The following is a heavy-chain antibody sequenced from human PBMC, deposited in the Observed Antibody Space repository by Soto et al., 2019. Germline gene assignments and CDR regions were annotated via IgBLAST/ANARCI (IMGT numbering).Heavy chain of an antibody. CDR3: ARGALEWSQSVATDPYYYGMDV. CDR2: IIPIFGTA. V-gene: IGHV1-69*06. J-gene: IGHJ6*02. D-gene: IGHD3-3*01. CDR1: GGTFSSYA. Sequence: SVKVSCKASGGTFSSYAISWVRQAPGQGLEWMGGIIPIFGTANYAQKFQGRVTITADKSTSTAYMELSSLRSEDTAVYYCARGALEWSQSVATDPYYYGMDVWGQGTTVTVSS.